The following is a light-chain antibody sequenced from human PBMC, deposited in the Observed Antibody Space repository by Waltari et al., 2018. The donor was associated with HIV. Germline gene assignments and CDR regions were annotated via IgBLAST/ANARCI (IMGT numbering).Light chain of an antibody. CDR1: STNIGHNA. CDR3: ATWDDTLNALV. CDR2: YDT. J-gene: IGLJ2*01. Sequence: QSLLTQPPSVSGAPRQSVTISCSGTSTNIGHNAVNWYQQLPGQPPRLLIYYDTLVPSGVPDRFSGSRSDTSASLAISWLQSEDEADYYCATWDDTLNALVFGGGTRLTVL. V-gene: IGLV1-36*01.